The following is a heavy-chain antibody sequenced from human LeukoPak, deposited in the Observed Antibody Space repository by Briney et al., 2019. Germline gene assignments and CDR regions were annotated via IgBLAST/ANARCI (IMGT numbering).Heavy chain of an antibody. CDR2: ISSSSSYI. CDR1: GFTFSSYS. V-gene: IGHV3-21*01. CDR3: ARDWGTPTSYFDY. Sequence: GGSLRLSCAASGFTFSSYSMNWVRQAPGKGLEWVSSISSSSSYIYYADSVKGRFTISRDNAKNSLYLQMNSLRAEDTAVYYCARDWGTPTSYFDYWGQGTLVTVSS. J-gene: IGHJ4*02. D-gene: IGHD1-14*01.